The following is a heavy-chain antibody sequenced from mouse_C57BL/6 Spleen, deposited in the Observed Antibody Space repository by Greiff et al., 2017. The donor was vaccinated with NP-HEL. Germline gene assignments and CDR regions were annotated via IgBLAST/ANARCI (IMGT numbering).Heavy chain of an antibody. Sequence: EVKLMESGPVLVKPGASVKMSCKASGYTFTDYYMNWVKQSHGKSLEWIGVINPYNGGTSYNQKFKGKATLTVDKSSSTAYMELNSLTSEDSAVYYGARGFYDYDGYFDVWGTGTTVTVSS. CDR1: GYTFTDYY. CDR2: INPYNGGT. D-gene: IGHD2-4*01. CDR3: ARGFYDYDGYFDV. J-gene: IGHJ1*03. V-gene: IGHV1-19*01.